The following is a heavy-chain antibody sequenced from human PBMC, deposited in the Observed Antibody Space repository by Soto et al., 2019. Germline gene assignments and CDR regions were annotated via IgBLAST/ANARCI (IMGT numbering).Heavy chain of an antibody. CDR1: GFTFSSYA. D-gene: IGHD6-19*01. Sequence: GGSLRLSCAASGFTFSSYAMSWVRQAPGKGLEWVSAITGSGGSTYYADSVKGRFTISRDNSKNTLYLQMNSLRAEDTAVYYCAKDRRSTVAGTWYYYYGMDVWGQGTTVTVSS. J-gene: IGHJ6*02. CDR3: AKDRRSTVAGTWYYYYGMDV. V-gene: IGHV3-23*01. CDR2: ITGSGGST.